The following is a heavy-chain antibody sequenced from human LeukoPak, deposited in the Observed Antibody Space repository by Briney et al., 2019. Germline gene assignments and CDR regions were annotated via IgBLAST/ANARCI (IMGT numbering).Heavy chain of an antibody. Sequence: SETLSLTCTVSGGSLSSYYWSWIRQPPGKGLEWIGYIYYSGSTNYNPSLKSRVTISVDTSKNQFSLNLSSVTAADTAVYYCARHPTALVSYGFDPWGQGTLVTVSS. J-gene: IGHJ5*02. D-gene: IGHD5-18*01. V-gene: IGHV4-59*08. CDR2: IYYSGST. CDR3: ARHPTALVSYGFDP. CDR1: GGSLSSYY.